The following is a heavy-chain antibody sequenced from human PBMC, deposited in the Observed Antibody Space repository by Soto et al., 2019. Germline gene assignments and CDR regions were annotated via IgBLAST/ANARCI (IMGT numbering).Heavy chain of an antibody. CDR3: ARDPLRTYGYSYGMDV. J-gene: IGHJ6*02. CDR2: IYHSGST. CDR1: GGSISTSY. V-gene: IGHV4-59*01. D-gene: IGHD2-21*01. Sequence: QVQLQESGPELVRPSETLSLTCTVSGGSISTSYWSWIRQTPGKGLEWIAYIYHSGSTNYNPSLKSRVTISLDTSKNQFSLMRRSVTAADTAVYYCARDPLRTYGYSYGMDVWGQGTTVTVSS.